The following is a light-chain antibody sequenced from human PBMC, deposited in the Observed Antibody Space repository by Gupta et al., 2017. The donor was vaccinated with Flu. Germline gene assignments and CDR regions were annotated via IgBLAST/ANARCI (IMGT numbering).Light chain of an antibody. CDR2: DVS. Sequence: GERATFSCRASQRIDNWLAWYQQKPGQAPRLLLADVSDRATGVPARFSGSGSGTVFTLTISSLEPEDFAVYYCQQRREWPLTFGGGTKVEIK. J-gene: IGKJ4*01. V-gene: IGKV3-11*01. CDR1: QRIDNW. CDR3: QQRREWPLT.